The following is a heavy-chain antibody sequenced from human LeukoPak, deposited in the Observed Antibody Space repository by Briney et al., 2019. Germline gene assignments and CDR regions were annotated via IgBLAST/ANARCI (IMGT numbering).Heavy chain of an antibody. CDR2: ISWNTGNI. CDR3: AKWVAYSSSSPKTEYFQH. J-gene: IGHJ1*01. Sequence: GGSLRLSCAAAGFTFDNYAMHWVRQAPGKGLEWVSRISWNTGNIDYADSVKGRFTISRDNAKNSLYLQMNSLRAEDTAVYYCAKWVAYSSSSPKTEYFQHWGQGTLVTVSS. D-gene: IGHD6-6*01. CDR1: GFTFDNYA. V-gene: IGHV3-9*01.